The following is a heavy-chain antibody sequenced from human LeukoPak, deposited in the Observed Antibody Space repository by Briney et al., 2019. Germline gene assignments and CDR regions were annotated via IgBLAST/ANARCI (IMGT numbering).Heavy chain of an antibody. V-gene: IGHV4-61*02. CDR3: AREEWLAIDY. J-gene: IGHJ4*02. CDR2: IYTSGST. Sequence: SENLSLTCTVAGGSISSGSYYWSWIRQPAGKGLEWIGRIYTSGSTNYNPSLKSRVTISVDTSKNQFSLKLSSVTAADTAVYYCAREEWLAIDYWGQGTLVTVSS. CDR1: GGSISSGSYY. D-gene: IGHD3-3*01.